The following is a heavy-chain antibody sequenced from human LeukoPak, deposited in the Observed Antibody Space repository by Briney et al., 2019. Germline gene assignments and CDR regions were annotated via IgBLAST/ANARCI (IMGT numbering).Heavy chain of an antibody. CDR1: GFTFSGYG. D-gene: IGHD3-22*01. CDR2: IRYDGSNE. V-gene: IGHV3-30*02. Sequence: GGSLRLSCAASGFTFSGYGIHWVRQAPGKGLEWVAFIRYDGSNEYYADSVKGRFTISRDNSKNTLYLQMNSLRAEDKAVYYCAKDRYYYDGSGPDYWGQGTLVTVSS. CDR3: AKDRYYYDGSGPDY. J-gene: IGHJ4*02.